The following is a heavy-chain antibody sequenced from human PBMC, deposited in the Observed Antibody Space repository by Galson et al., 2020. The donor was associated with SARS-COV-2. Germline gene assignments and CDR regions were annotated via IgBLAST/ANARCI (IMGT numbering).Heavy chain of an antibody. CDR2: IWYDGSNK. V-gene: IGHV3-30*02. Sequence: GGSLRLSCAASGFTFSSYGMHWVRQAPGKGLEWVAVIWYDGSNKYYADSVKGRFTISRNNSKNTLYLQMNSLRAEDTAVYYCAKDHYDYVWGSYRYTGPSFDYWGQGTLVTVSS. CDR3: AKDHYDYVWGSYRYTGPSFDY. CDR1: GFTFSSYG. J-gene: IGHJ4*02. D-gene: IGHD3-16*02.